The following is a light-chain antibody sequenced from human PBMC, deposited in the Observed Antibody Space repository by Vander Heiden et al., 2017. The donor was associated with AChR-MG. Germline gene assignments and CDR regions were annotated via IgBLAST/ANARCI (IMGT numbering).Light chain of an antibody. CDR2: DVT. CDR3: SSYTSSTTLAV. V-gene: IGLV2-14*03. J-gene: IGLJ3*02. Sequence: QSALTQPASVSGSPGQSITISCTGASSDFGGYDFVSWYQQHPGKAPNLIIHDVTERPSGVSNRFSGSKSGNTASLTISGLQTEDEADYYCSSYTSSTTLAVFGGGTKLTVL. CDR1: SSDFGGYDF.